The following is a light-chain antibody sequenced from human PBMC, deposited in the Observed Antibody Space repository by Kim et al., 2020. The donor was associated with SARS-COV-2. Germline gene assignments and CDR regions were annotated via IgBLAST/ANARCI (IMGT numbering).Light chain of an antibody. Sequence: GDRVTITCRASDTVVTYLNWYQQKPGKAPKLLIYAASKLQTGVPSRFSGSGYGTHFTLTINNLQPDDFATYYCQQTYRLSSFGAGTKVGIK. CDR2: AAS. CDR1: DTVVTY. V-gene: IGKV1-39*01. J-gene: IGKJ3*01. CDR3: QQTYRLSS.